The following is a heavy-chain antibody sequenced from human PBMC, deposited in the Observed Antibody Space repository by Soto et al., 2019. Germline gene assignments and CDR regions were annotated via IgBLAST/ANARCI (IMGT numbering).Heavy chain of an antibody. CDR2: IYSSGSI. Sequence: SETLSLTCTVSGGSISSDDYYWSWIRQAPGRGLEWIGYIYSSGSIYYNPSLKSRATMSIDTAGNQFSLKVSSVTVADTAVYYCARDLDGLHDDTSGPFPRPGWGQGTLVTVSS. V-gene: IGHV4-30-4*01. CDR3: ARDLDGLHDDTSGPFPRPG. D-gene: IGHD3-22*01. J-gene: IGHJ1*01. CDR1: GGSISSDDYY.